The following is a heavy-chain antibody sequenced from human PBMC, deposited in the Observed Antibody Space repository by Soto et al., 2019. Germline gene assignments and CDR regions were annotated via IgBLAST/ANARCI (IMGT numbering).Heavy chain of an antibody. J-gene: IGHJ5*02. CDR2: ISAYNGNT. D-gene: IGHD3-10*01. V-gene: IGHV1-18*01. CDR1: GYTFTSYG. Sequence: QVQLVQSGAEVKKPGASVKVSCKASGYTFTSYGISWVRQAPGQGLEWMGWISAYNGNTNYAQKFQGRVTITADESTSTAYMELSSLRSEDTAVYYCARLGAYGSGKIWFDPWGQGTLVTVSS. CDR3: ARLGAYGSGKIWFDP.